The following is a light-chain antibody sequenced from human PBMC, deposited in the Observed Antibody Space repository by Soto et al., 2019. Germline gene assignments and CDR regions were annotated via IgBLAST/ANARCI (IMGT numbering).Light chain of an antibody. CDR1: QTVRNNY. V-gene: IGKV3-20*01. Sequence: EFWLTQSPGPPALAPGERATLSCRGSQTVRNNYLAWYQQKPGQAPRLLIYDASSRATGIPDRFSGSGSGTDLTLTISRLEPEDFAVYYCQQYGSSPQTFGQGTKVDIK. CDR3: QQYGSSPQT. J-gene: IGKJ1*01. CDR2: DAS.